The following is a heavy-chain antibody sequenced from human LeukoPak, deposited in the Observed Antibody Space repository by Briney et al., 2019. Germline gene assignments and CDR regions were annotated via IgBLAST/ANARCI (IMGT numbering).Heavy chain of an antibody. CDR2: ISNSSNYI. V-gene: IGHV3-21*01. J-gene: IGHJ4*02. CDR3: ARGGGRYYDSSGYSY. CDR1: GFTFTHYS. Sequence: SGGSLRLSCSASGFTFTHYSINWVRQAPGKGLEWLSSISNSSNYIYYADSVKGRFTISRDNAKNSLYLQMNSLRAEDTAVYYCARGGGRYYDSSGYSYWGQGSLVTVSS. D-gene: IGHD3-22*01.